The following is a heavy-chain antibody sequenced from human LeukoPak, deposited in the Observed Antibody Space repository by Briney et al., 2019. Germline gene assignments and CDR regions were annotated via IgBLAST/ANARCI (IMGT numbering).Heavy chain of an antibody. D-gene: IGHD6-19*01. CDR1: GFTFRTYT. V-gene: IGHV3-21*01. Sequence: GGSLRLSCAASGFTFRTYTINWVRQAPGKGLEWVSSISSSGDYKYYADSLKGQFIVSRDNAKNSLYLQMNSLRVDDTAIYYCARDSDSSGWLDYYMDVWGKGTTVTVSS. CDR3: ARDSDSSGWLDYYMDV. CDR2: ISSSGDYK. J-gene: IGHJ6*03.